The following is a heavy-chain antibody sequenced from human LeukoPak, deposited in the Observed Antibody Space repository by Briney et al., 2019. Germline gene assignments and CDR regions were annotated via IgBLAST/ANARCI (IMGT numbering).Heavy chain of an antibody. V-gene: IGHV3-23*01. Sequence: GGSLRLSCAASGFTFNTYTMNWVRQAPGKGLEWVSAISGRGDGTYYADFVKGRFTISRDNSKNTSFLQMNSLRVEDTATYYCAKGTERYREVSSFDSWGRGTLVAVSS. J-gene: IGHJ4*02. CDR3: AKGTERYREVSSFDS. CDR1: GFTFNTYT. CDR2: ISGRGDGT. D-gene: IGHD3-10*01.